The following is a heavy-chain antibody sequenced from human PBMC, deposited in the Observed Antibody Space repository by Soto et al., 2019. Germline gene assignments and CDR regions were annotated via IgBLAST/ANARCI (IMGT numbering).Heavy chain of an antibody. J-gene: IGHJ4*02. CDR2: IYYSGST. Sequence: SETLSLTCTVSGGSISSSSYYWGWIRQPPGKGLEWIGSIYYSGSTYYNPSHKSRVTISVDTSKNQFSLKLSSVTAADTAVYYCARVLRIAAAGRIDYWGQGTLVTVSS. D-gene: IGHD6-13*01. CDR3: ARVLRIAAAGRIDY. V-gene: IGHV4-39*07. CDR1: GGSISSSSYY.